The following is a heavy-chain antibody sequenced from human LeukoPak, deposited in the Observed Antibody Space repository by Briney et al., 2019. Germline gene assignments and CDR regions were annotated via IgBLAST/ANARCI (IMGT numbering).Heavy chain of an antibody. CDR1: GFTFSSYS. J-gene: IGHJ4*02. Sequence: GGSLRLSCAASGFTFSSYSMNWVRQAPGKGLEWVSSISSSSSYIYYADSVKGRFTISRDYATNSLYLQMNSLRVEDTAVYYCAKVAKYYYGPETYYFFEQWGQGTPVTASS. CDR3: AKVAKYYYGPETYYFFEQ. D-gene: IGHD3-10*01. V-gene: IGHV3-21*01. CDR2: ISSSSSYI.